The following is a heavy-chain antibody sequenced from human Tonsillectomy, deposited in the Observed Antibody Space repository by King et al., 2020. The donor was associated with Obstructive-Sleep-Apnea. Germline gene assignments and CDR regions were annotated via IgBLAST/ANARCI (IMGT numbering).Heavy chain of an antibody. CDR1: GFTFSNYG. D-gene: IGHD6-13*01. J-gene: IGHJ5*02. CDR2: ISYDGSDK. CDR3: GGYNWFDP. Sequence: VQLVESGGGVVQPGRSLRLSCAASGFTFSNYGMHWVRQAPGEGLEWVAIISYDGSDKYYADSLKGRFTISRDNSKSTLYLQMNSLRPEDTAVYYCGGYNWFDPWGQGTRVTVSS. V-gene: IGHV3-30*03.